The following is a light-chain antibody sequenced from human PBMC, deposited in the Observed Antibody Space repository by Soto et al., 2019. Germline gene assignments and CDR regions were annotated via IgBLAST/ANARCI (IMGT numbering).Light chain of an antibody. J-gene: IGLJ2*01. V-gene: IGLV1-51*01. CDR3: GTWDSSLSAAV. CDR1: STNIGAGY. CDR2: DNN. Sequence: QSVLTQPPSVSGAPGQRVSISCTGSSTNIGAGYGVHWYQQLPGTAPKLLIYDNNKRPSGIPDRFSGSKSGTSATLGITGLQTGDEADYYCGTWDSSLSAAVFGGGTKLTVL.